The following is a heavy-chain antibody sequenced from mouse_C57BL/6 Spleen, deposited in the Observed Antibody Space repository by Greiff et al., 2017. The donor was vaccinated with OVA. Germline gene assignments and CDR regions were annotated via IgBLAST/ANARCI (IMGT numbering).Heavy chain of an antibody. Sequence: EVKLMESGGDLVKPGGSLKLSCAASGFTFSSYGMSWVRQTPDKRLEWVATISSGGSGNYYPDSVKGRFTISRDNGKNTLYLQMSSLKSEDTAMYYCATYDGYYGAMDYWGQGTSVTVSS. CDR3: ATYDGYYGAMDY. CDR1: GFTFSSYG. CDR2: ISSGGSGN. V-gene: IGHV5-6*01. J-gene: IGHJ4*01. D-gene: IGHD2-3*01.